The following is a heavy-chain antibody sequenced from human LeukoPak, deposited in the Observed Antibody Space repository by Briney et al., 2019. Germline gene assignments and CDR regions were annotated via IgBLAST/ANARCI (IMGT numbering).Heavy chain of an antibody. CDR3: AGSTVTTYQDAFDI. D-gene: IGHD4-17*01. CDR2: IYSSGST. Sequence: SETLSLTCAVYGGSFSGYYWSWIRQPAGKGLEWIGRIYSSGSTNYNPSLKSRVTMSVDTSKNQFSLKLSSVTAADTAVYYCAGSTVTTYQDAFDIWGQGTMVTVSS. CDR1: GGSFSGYY. J-gene: IGHJ3*02. V-gene: IGHV4-59*10.